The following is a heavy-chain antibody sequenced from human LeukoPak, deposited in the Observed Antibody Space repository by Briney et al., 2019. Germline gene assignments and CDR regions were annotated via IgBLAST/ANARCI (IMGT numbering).Heavy chain of an antibody. Sequence: SETLSLTCTVSGGSISSSSYYWGWIRQPPGKGLEWIGSIYYSGSTYYNPSLKSRVTISVDTSKNQFSLKLSSVTAADTAVYYCARSLDYYDSSGYSDDAFDIWGQGTMVTVSS. CDR2: IYYSGST. J-gene: IGHJ3*02. CDR3: ARSLDYYDSSGYSDDAFDI. D-gene: IGHD3-22*01. V-gene: IGHV4-39*07. CDR1: GGSISSSSYY.